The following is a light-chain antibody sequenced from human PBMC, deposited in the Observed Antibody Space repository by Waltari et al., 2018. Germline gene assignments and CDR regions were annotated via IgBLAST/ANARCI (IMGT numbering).Light chain of an antibody. CDR2: DVS. Sequence: QSALTQPRSVSGSPGQSVPISCPGTSRDVGGYNYVSWYQQHPGKAPKLVIYDVSKRPAGVPDRFSGSKSGNTASLTISGLQAEDEADYYCCSYAYTYWVFGGGTKLTVL. CDR3: CSYAYTYWV. CDR1: SRDVGGYNY. V-gene: IGLV2-11*01. J-gene: IGLJ3*02.